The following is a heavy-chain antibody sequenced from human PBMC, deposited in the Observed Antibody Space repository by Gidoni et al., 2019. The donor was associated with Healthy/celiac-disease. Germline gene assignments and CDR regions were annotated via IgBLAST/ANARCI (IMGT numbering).Heavy chain of an antibody. Sequence: EVQLVESGGGLVKPGGSLRLSCAASGFTFSSYSMNWVRQAPGKGLEWVSSISSSSSYIYYADSVKGRFTISRDNAKNSLYLQMNSLRAEDTAVYYCARVQRGHGDYGTYYFDYWGQGTLVTVSS. J-gene: IGHJ4*02. D-gene: IGHD4-17*01. CDR2: ISSSSSYI. CDR1: GFTFSSYS. V-gene: IGHV3-21*01. CDR3: ARVQRGHGDYGTYYFDY.